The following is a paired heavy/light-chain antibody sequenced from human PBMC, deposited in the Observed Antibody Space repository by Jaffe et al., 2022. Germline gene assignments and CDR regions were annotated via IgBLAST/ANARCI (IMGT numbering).Light chain of an antibody. CDR2: DNS. CDR1: SSNIGADYN. J-gene: IGLJ1*01. CDR3: QSYDSSLSGYV. V-gene: IGLV1-40*01. Sequence: QSVLTQPPSVSGAPGQRVTISCTGSSSNIGADYNVYWYQHLPGTAPKLLIYDNSNRPSGVPDRFSGSKSGTSASLAITGLQAEDEGDYYCQSYDSSLSGYVFGTGTKVTVL.
Heavy chain of an antibody. D-gene: IGHD4-4*01. CDR2: IHGGGGRT. V-gene: IGHV3-23*01. Sequence: EVQVLESGGDLVQPGGSLRLSCAASGFTFSSYAMSWVRQAPGKGLEWVSTIHGGGGRTSYADSVKGRFTISRENSKNTLYLQMNSLRVEDTAVYHCAKMAGSTVTSWFFNSWGQGTLVTVSS. CDR1: GFTFSSYA. J-gene: IGHJ4*02. CDR3: AKMAGSTVTSWFFNS.